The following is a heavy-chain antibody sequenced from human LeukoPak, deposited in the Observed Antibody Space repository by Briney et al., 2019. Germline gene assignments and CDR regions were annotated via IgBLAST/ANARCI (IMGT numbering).Heavy chain of an antibody. V-gene: IGHV3-74*01. CDR1: GFTFSSYW. D-gene: IGHD1-26*01. Sequence: PGGSLRLSCAASGFTFSSYWMHWVRQAPGKGLVWVSRISSDGSSTTYADSVKGRFTISRDNAKNTLYLQMNSLRAEDTAVYYCARGYSGSYRVDYWGQGTLVTVSP. CDR2: ISSDGSST. J-gene: IGHJ4*02. CDR3: ARGYSGSYRVDY.